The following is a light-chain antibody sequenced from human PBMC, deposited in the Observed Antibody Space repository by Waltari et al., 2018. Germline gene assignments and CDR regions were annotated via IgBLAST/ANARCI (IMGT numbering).Light chain of an antibody. CDR3: GTWDSSLSGAV. Sequence: QSVLTQPPSVSAAPGQRVTISCSGGSSNIGTNYVSWYRQFHGTAPKLLIYENRGLPAVFGGRVSGSKSGLAATLDITGLQAGDEADYDCGTWDSSLSGAVFGGGTHLTVL. CDR2: ENR. V-gene: IGLV1-51*02. J-gene: IGLJ7*01. CDR1: SSNIGTNY.